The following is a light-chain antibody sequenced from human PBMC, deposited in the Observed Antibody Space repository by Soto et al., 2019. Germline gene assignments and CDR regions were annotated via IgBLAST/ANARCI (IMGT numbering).Light chain of an antibody. CDR1: NIGSKS. V-gene: IGLV3-21*02. J-gene: IGLJ3*02. Sequence: SYVLTQPPSVSVAPGRTATITCWGNNIGSKSVHWYQQKPGQAPILVVYVDTDRPSGIPERFSGSNSGNTATLTISRVEAGDEADYYCQVWDSSSDHWVFGGGTKLTVL. CDR3: QVWDSSSDHWV. CDR2: VDT.